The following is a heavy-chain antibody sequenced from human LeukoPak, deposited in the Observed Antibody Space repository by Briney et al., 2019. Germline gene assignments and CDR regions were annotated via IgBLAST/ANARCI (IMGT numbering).Heavy chain of an antibody. CDR2: IKQDGSEK. V-gene: IGHV3-7*01. Sequence: GGSLRLSCAASGFTFSSYWMNWVRQAPGKGLEWVANIKQDGSEKYYVDSVKGRFTISRDNAKNSLCLQMHSLRAEDTALYYCAREAGGMTLAFDIWGQGTIVTVSS. D-gene: IGHD3-16*01. CDR3: AREAGGMTLAFDI. CDR1: GFTFSSYW. J-gene: IGHJ3*02.